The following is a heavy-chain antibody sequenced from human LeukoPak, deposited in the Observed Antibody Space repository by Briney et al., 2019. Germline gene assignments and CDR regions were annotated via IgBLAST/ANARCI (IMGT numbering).Heavy chain of an antibody. D-gene: IGHD3-9*01. CDR3: ARAGYYMLSWANFDY. Sequence: KPGGSLRLSCAASGFTFRSYSMNWVRQAPGKGLEWVSSISSSSSYIYYADSVKGRFTISRDNAKNSLYLQMNSLRAEDTAVYYCARAGYYMLSWANFDYWGQGTLVTVSS. J-gene: IGHJ4*02. V-gene: IGHV3-21*01. CDR1: GFTFRSYS. CDR2: ISSSSSYI.